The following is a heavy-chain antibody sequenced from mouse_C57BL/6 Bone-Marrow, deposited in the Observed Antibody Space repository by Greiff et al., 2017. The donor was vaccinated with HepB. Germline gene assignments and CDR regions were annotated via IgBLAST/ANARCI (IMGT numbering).Heavy chain of an antibody. V-gene: IGHV1-62-3*01. CDR1: GYTFTSYW. D-gene: IGHD1-1*01. Sequence: VQLQQPGAELVKPGASVKLSCKASGYTFTSYWMHWVKQRPGRGLEWIGRIDPNSGGTKYNEKFKSKATLTVDKPSSTAYMQLSSLTSEDSAVYYCARNYYGSSYVTFYAMDYWGQGTSVTVSS. CDR2: IDPNSGGT. CDR3: ARNYYGSSYVTFYAMDY. J-gene: IGHJ4*01.